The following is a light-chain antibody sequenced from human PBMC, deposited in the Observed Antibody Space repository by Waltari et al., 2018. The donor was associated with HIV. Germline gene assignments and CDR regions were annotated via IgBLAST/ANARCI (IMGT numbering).Light chain of an antibody. CDR1: TGSIASNF. V-gene: IGLV6-57*01. J-gene: IGLJ2*01. CDR3: QSYDINNRVA. CDR2: EDT. Sequence: NFLLTQPHSVSESPGKTVTISCTRSTGSIASNFVPWFRQRPGSPPLPLTFEDTQGTSGVPDRFSGSVDSSSNSSARASSVLQTEDEADYYCQSYDINNRVALGGGTAVTVL.